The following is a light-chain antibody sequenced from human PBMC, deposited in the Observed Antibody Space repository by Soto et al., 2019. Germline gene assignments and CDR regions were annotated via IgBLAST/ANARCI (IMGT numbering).Light chain of an antibody. CDR2: GAS. CDR1: QSVTRSS. J-gene: IGKJ1*01. CDR3: LHYGTAQWT. V-gene: IGKV3-20*01. Sequence: EVVLTQSPATLSLSPGERATLSCRASQSVTRSSLAWYQQKPGQSLRLLISGASSRATGIPDRFSGGGSGTDFIFNITSLEPEDFAMYYCLHYGTAQWTFGQGTKVDI.